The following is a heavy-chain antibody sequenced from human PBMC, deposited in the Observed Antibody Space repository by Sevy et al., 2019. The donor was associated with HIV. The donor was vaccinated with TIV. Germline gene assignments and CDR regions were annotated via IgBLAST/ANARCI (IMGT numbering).Heavy chain of an antibody. CDR2: LKQDGSEK. J-gene: IGHJ3*02. V-gene: IGHV3-7*01. CDR1: GFTFSSYW. Sequence: GGSLRLTCAASGFTFSSYWMSWVRQAPGKGLEWVANLKQDGSEKYFVDSVKGRFTISRDNAKNSLYLQMNSLRAEDTAVYYCARAGYDILTGYYRLGAFDIWGQGTMVTVSS. D-gene: IGHD3-9*01. CDR3: ARAGYDILTGYYRLGAFDI.